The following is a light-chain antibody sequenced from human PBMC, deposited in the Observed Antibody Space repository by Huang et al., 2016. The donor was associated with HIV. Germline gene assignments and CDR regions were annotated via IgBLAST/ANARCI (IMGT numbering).Light chain of an antibody. Sequence: EIVMTQTPVTLSVSPGERATLSCRASQTVSENLAWYQQKPGQPPRVLIYGAFTRATGVPARFSGSGSGTEFTLTISNLQSEDFAVYYCQQYNKWPRTFGQGTKVEIK. V-gene: IGKV3-15*01. CDR2: GAF. CDR3: QQYNKWPRT. J-gene: IGKJ1*01. CDR1: QTVSEN.